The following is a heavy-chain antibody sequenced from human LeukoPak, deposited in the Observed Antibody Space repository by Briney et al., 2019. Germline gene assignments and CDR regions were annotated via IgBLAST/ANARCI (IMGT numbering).Heavy chain of an antibody. J-gene: IGHJ5*02. V-gene: IGHV4-4*07. CDR3: ARGAVYYDYVWGSYRYKWFDP. CDR2: IYTSGST. Sequence: SETLSLTCTVSGGSISSYYWSWIRQPAGKGLEWIGRIYTSGSTNYNPSLKSRVTISVDTSKNQFSLKLSSVTAADTAVYYCARGAVYYDYVWGSYRYKWFDPWGQGTLVTVSS. CDR1: GGSISSYY. D-gene: IGHD3-16*02.